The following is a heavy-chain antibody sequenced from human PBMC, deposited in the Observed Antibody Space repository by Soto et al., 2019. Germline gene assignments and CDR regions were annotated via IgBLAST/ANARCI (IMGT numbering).Heavy chain of an antibody. V-gene: IGHV1-2*02. CDR1: GPTFIAYY. CDR2: IDPKSGGT. D-gene: IGHD5-12*01. CDR3: ARVSVDVPE. Sequence: QVQLVQSGAEVTKPGASVKVSCKISGPTFIAYYIHWVRQAPGQGLEWMGWIDPKSGGTTSEQKFLGRVTMTRDTSINTAYMELNRLTSDDTAVYYCARVSVDVPEWGQGTLISVSS. J-gene: IGHJ4*02.